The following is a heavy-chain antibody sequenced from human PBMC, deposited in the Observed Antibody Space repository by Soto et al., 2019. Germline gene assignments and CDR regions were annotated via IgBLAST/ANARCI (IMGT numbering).Heavy chain of an antibody. CDR1: GGSTRNYF. J-gene: IGHJ5*02. D-gene: IGHD3-9*01. CDR3: ARYVNPYDTAVWFDP. CDR2: IYYSGTT. Sequence: QVQLQESGPGLVKPSETLSLTCTVSGGSTRNYFWSWIRQPPGKGLEWIGCIYYSGTTNYNSSLKSRVTISLDTSKNQFSLRLRSVTPADTPVYYCARYVNPYDTAVWFDPWGQGTLVTVSS. V-gene: IGHV4-59*01.